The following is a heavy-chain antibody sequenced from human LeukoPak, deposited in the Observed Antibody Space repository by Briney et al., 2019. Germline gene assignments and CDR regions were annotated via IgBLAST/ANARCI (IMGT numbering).Heavy chain of an antibody. D-gene: IGHD3-3*01. CDR1: GGSFSGYY. CDR3: ARDRYYDFWSGYYRGSWFDP. J-gene: IGHJ5*02. Sequence: SETLSPTCAVYGGSFSGYYWSWIRQPPGKGLEWIGEINHSGSTNYNPSLKSRVTISVDTSKNQFSLKLSSVTAADTAVYYCARDRYYDFWSGYYRGSWFDPWGQGTLVTVSS. CDR2: INHSGST. V-gene: IGHV4-34*01.